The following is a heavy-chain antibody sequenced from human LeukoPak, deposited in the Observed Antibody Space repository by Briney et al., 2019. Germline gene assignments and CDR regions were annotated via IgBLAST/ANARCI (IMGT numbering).Heavy chain of an antibody. D-gene: IGHD3-10*01. V-gene: IGHV4-39*07. CDR1: GGSISSSSYY. CDR3: ARDNKRIWFGESLVGSWFDP. CDR2: IYYSGST. Sequence: PSETLSLTCTVSGGSISSSSYYWGWIRQPPGKGLEWIGSIYYSGSTYYNPSLKSRVTISVDTSKNQFSLKLSSVTAADTAVYYCARDNKRIWFGESLVGSWFDPWGQGTLVTVSS. J-gene: IGHJ5*02.